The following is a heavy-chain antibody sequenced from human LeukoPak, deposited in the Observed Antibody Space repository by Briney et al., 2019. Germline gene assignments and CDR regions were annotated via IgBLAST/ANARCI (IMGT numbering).Heavy chain of an antibody. J-gene: IGHJ6*03. CDR1: GGSICIYY. D-gene: IGHD4-17*01. CDR3: ARTTVTVSYYYYYYMDV. V-gene: IGHV4-59*01. Sequence: NPSETLSLTCTLSGGSICIYYWRGMPDTPEEGGGGIGYIYYRGSTNYNPSMKSRFTISVDTSKNQFSLQLSSVTAADTAVYYCARTTVTVSYYYYYYMDVWGKGTTVTVSS. CDR2: IYYRGST.